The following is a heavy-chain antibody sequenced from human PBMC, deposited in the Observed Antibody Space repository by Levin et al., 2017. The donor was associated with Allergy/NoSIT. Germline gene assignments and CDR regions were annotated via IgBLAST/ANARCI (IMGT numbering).Heavy chain of an antibody. V-gene: IGHV1-46*01. CDR2: INPSGGST. CDR3: ARERRGERRHDFRVGYYGMDV. Sequence: ASVKVSCKASGYTFTSYYMHWVRQAPGQGLEWMGIINPSGGSTSYAQKFQGRVTMTRDTSTSTVYMELSSLRSEDTAVYYCARERRGERRHDFRVGYYGMDVWGQGTTVTVSS. J-gene: IGHJ6*02. CDR1: GYTFTSYY. D-gene: IGHD4-11*01.